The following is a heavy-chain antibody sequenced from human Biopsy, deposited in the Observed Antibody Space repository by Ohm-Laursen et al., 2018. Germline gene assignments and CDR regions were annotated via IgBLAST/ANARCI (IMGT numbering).Heavy chain of an antibody. CDR1: NVSFSSFY. CDR3: ARLGSGDYFPTFFDF. V-gene: IGHV4-31*11. Sequence: TLSLTCAVYNVSFSSFYWSWIRHHPGKGLEWIGNIFYSANTYYNPSLKSRVTISVDTSKNQFSLKLSSVTAADTAVYYCARLGSGDYFPTFFDFWGQGALVTVSS. CDR2: IFYSANT. J-gene: IGHJ4*02. D-gene: IGHD5-12*01.